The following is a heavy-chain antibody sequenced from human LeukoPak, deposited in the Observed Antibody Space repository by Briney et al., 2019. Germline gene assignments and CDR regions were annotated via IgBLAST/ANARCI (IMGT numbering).Heavy chain of an antibody. V-gene: IGHV4-4*02. J-gene: IGHJ6*04. CDR3: ARDRKLGLLFRHYYGMDV. CDR2: IYHSGST. Sequence: SGTLSLTCAVSGGSISSSNWWSWVRPPPGKGLEWIGEIYHSGSTNYNPSLKSRVTISVDKSKNQFSLKLSSVTAADTAVYYCARDRKLGLLFRHYYGMDVWGKGTTVTVSS. CDR1: GGSISSSNW. D-gene: IGHD3-3*01.